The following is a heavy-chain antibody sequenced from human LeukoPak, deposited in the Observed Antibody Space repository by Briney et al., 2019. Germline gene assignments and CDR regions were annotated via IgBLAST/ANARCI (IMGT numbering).Heavy chain of an antibody. J-gene: IGHJ3*02. CDR3: ARDGPVPATADAFDI. CDR2: IYPGDSDT. D-gene: IGHD2-2*01. V-gene: IGHV5-51*01. Sequence: GESLKISCKGSGYVSTTYWFGWVRQMPGQGLEWMGIIYPGDSDTRNSPSFQGQVTISADKSISTVYLQWSSLKASDTAMYYCARDGPVPATADAFDIWGQGTMVTVSS. CDR1: GYVSTTYW.